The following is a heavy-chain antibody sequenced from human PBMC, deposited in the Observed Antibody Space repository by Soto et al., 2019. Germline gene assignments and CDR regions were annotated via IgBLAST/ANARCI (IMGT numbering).Heavy chain of an antibody. D-gene: IGHD3-10*01. Sequence: QLQLQESGPGLVKPSETLSLTCTVSGGSISSSSYYWGWIRQPPGKGLEWIGSIYYSGSTYVNPSLKSRVTISVDTSKNQFSLKLSSVTAADTAVYYCARGKEFFYYYYYMDVWGKGTTVTVSS. CDR3: ARGKEFFYYYYYMDV. CDR2: IYYSGST. CDR1: GGSISSSSYY. V-gene: IGHV4-39*01. J-gene: IGHJ6*03.